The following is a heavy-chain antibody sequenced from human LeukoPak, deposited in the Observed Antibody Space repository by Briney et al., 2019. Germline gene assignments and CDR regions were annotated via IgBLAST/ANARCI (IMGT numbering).Heavy chain of an antibody. CDR2: IYYSGST. J-gene: IGHJ4*02. Sequence: PSETLSLTCTVSGGSISSYYWSWIRQPPGKGLEWIGYIYYSGSTNYNPSLKSRVTISVDTSKNQFSLKLSSVTAADTAVYYCARAAYSSSWYPYYFDYWGQGTLVTVSS. CDR1: GGSISSYY. CDR3: ARAAYSSSWYPYYFDY. D-gene: IGHD6-13*01. V-gene: IGHV4-59*01.